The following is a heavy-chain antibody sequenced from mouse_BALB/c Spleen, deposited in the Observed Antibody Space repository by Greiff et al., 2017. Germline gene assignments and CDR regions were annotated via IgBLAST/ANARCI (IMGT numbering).Heavy chain of an antibody. CDR2: INPSSGYT. CDR3: ARWNSWFAY. V-gene: IGHV1-4*02. Sequence: VQLQQSAAELARPGASVKMSCKASGYTFTSYTMHWVKQRPGQGLEWIGYINPSSGYTEYNQKFKDKTTLTADKSSSTAYMQLSSLTSEDSAVYYCARWNSWFAYWGQGTLVTVSA. J-gene: IGHJ3*01. CDR1: GYTFTSYT.